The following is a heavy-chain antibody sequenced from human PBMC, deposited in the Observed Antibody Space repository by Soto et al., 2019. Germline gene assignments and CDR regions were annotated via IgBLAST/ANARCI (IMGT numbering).Heavy chain of an antibody. Sequence: GGSLRLSCAASGFTFSSYAMHWVRQAPGKGLEWVAVISYDGSNKYYADSVKGRFTISRDNSKNTLYLQMNSLRAEDTAEYYCARDRMDSGWYLEYPLWGQGTLVTVSS. CDR2: ISYDGSNK. CDR1: GFTFSSYA. CDR3: ARDRMDSGWYLEYPL. V-gene: IGHV3-30-3*01. J-gene: IGHJ4*02. D-gene: IGHD6-19*01.